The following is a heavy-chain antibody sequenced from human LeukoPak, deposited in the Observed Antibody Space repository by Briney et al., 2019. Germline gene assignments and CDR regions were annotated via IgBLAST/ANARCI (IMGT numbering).Heavy chain of an antibody. CDR1: GYTFTGYY. CDR3: ARAGYSGYPGMDV. Sequence: ASVKVSCKASGYTFTGYYMHWVRQAPGQGLEWMGWINPNSGGTNYAQKFQGWVTMTRDTSISTAYMELSRLRSDDTAVYYCARAGYSGYPGMDVWGQGTTVAVSS. CDR2: INPNSGGT. D-gene: IGHD5-12*01. J-gene: IGHJ6*02. V-gene: IGHV1-2*04.